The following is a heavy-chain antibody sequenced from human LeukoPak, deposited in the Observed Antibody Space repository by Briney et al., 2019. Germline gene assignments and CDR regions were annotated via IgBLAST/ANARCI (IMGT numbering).Heavy chain of an antibody. J-gene: IGHJ4*02. D-gene: IGHD5-18*01. CDR1: GGSMTTHH. Sequence: SDPTLVKPSETLSLTCTVSGGSMTTHHWNWIRQTPGKGLERIGYVFDSWRTKENPSLKSRVTLSAETSKNQLSLWLSSVTAAATAVYYCTTIKRGNIFGYFDFWGQGILVTVSS. V-gene: IGHV4-59*11. CDR3: TTIKRGNIFGYFDF. CDR2: VFDSWRT.